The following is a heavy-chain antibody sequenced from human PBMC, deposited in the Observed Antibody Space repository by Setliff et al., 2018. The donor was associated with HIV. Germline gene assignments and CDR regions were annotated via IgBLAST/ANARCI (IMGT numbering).Heavy chain of an antibody. D-gene: IGHD6-19*01. Sequence: ASVKVSCKASGYTFRNYAVHWVRQAPGQRLEWMGWINAGSGKTKYSQKFQGRVTITRDTSARTVYMDLVSLISEDTAVYYCARDIGGWSETETEYFQYWGQGTLVTVSS. J-gene: IGHJ1*01. CDR1: GYTFRNYA. CDR3: ARDIGGWSETETEYFQY. V-gene: IGHV1-3*01. CDR2: INAGSGKT.